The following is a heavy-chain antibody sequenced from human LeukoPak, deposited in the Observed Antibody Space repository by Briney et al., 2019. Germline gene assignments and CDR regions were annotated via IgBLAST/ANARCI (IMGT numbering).Heavy chain of an antibody. CDR2: TSSDGRNK. V-gene: IGHV3-30*04. CDR1: GFNLMSYA. CDR3: ARPGTHDNNTWYDAFDI. Sequence: PGGSLRLSCEASGFNLMSYAMRWVRQAPGKGLEWVAVTSSDGRNKLYADSVKGRFTISRDNSKNTLYLQMNTLRGGDTAVYYCARPGTHDNNTWYDAFDIWGQGTKVTVSS. J-gene: IGHJ3*02. D-gene: IGHD2-8*01.